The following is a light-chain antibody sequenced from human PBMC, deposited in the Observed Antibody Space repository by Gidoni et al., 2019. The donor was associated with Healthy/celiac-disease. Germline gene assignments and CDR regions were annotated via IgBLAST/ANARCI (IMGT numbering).Light chain of an antibody. CDR3: QQYNNWPPRVT. CDR1: QSVSSN. V-gene: IGKV3D-15*01. Sequence: IVMTQSLATLSVSPGERASLSRRASQSVSSNLAWYQQKPGQAPRLLIYVASIRATGIPARYSGSGSGTEFTLTISSLQSEDFAVYYCQQYNNWPPRVTFGPGTKVDIK. J-gene: IGKJ3*01. CDR2: VAS.